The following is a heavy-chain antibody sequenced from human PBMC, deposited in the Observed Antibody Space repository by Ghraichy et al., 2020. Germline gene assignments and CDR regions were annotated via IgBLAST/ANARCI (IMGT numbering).Heavy chain of an antibody. CDR3: ARSTGNIDY. CDR2: TYYRSKGFN. CDR1: GDSVSSNRAA. J-gene: IGHJ4*02. Sequence: SQTLSLTCAISGDSVSSNRAAWNWIRQSPSRGLEWLGRTYYRSKGFNDSAVSVKSRITINPDTSKNQCSLQLYSVTPEDTAVYYCARSTGNIDYWGQGTLVTVSS. D-gene: IGHD1-1*01. V-gene: IGHV6-1*01.